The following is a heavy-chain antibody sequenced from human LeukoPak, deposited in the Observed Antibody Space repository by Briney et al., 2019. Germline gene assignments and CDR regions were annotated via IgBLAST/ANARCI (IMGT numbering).Heavy chain of an antibody. CDR3: ARVKGIWFGEFDY. J-gene: IGHJ4*02. CDR2: INWNGGST. Sequence: GGSLRLSCAASGFTFDDYGMSWVRQAPGKGLEWVSGINWNGGSTGYADSVKGRFTISRDNAKNSLYLQIKSLRAEDTALYYCARVKGIWFGEFDYWGQGTLVTVSS. V-gene: IGHV3-20*04. CDR1: GFTFDDYG. D-gene: IGHD3-10*01.